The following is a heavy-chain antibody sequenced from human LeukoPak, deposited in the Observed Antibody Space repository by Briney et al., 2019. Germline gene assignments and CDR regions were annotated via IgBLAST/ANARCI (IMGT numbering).Heavy chain of an antibody. CDR3: ASFFSSYGYDY. J-gene: IGHJ4*02. V-gene: IGHV4-30-2*01. D-gene: IGHD5-18*01. CDR1: GGSISSGGYT. Sequence: PSETLSLTCAVSGGSISSGGYTWSWIRQPPGKGLEWIGYIYHSGSTYYNPSLKSRVTISVDRSKNQFSLKLSSVTAADTAVYYCASFFSSYGYDYWGQGTLVTVSS. CDR2: IYHSGST.